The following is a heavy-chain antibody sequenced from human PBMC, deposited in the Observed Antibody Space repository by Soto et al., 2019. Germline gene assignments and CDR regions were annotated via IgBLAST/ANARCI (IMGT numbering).Heavy chain of an antibody. CDR1: GFSISRSA. CDR2: IAYDGSNR. CDR3: ARDLQAGTDNVNWFAP. V-gene: IGHV3-30*04. J-gene: IGHJ5*02. Sequence: QVQLVESGGGVVQPGRSLRLSCAASGFSISRSAMHWVRQAPGKGLEWVAVIAYDGSNRWYADSAKGRFTISRDNSKNTVYLQMSSLRGEDTAVYYCARDLQAGTDNVNWFAPWGQGTRVNVS. D-gene: IGHD1-1*01.